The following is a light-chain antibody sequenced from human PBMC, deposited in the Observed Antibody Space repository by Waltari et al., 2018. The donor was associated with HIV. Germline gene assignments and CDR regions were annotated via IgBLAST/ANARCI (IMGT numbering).Light chain of an antibody. CDR3: STHTTNDTLE. J-gene: IGLJ2*01. CDR1: SSHFGLYNF. CDR2: DVT. Sequence: QSALTQPASVSGSPGQSVTISCTGTSSHFGLYNFVSWYQQYPGNVPNVIIYDVTSRPSGVPHRCAGSRSGHTASLTISGLQVDDEAVYYCSTHTTNDTLEFGGGTKLTVL. V-gene: IGLV2-14*03.